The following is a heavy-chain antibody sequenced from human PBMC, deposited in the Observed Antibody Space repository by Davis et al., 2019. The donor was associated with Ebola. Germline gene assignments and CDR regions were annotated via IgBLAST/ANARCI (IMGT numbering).Heavy chain of an antibody. CDR1: GGSMSSHY. Sequence: PSETLSLTCDVSGGSMSSHYWNWIRQPPGKGLVWIGNMYHLGNTNYNSSLKSRVTMSVDTSNNQFSLNLNSVTAADTAFYFCTTNTSSTPWFDPWGQGTLVTVSS. J-gene: IGHJ5*02. CDR3: TTNTSSTPWFDP. V-gene: IGHV4-59*11. CDR2: MYHLGNT.